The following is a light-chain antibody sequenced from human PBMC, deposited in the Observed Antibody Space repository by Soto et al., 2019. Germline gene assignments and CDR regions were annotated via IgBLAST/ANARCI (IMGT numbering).Light chain of an antibody. V-gene: IGLV1-51*01. CDR2: DTN. Sequence: QSVLTQPPSVSAAPGQTVTISCSGSNSNIEKNYVSWYQQFRGTAPKLLICDTNQRPSGIPDRFSGSKSGTSATLAITGLQAGDEADYYCGTWDSGLSAEVFGGGTKLTVL. CDR3: GTWDSGLSAEV. CDR1: NSNIEKNY. J-gene: IGLJ2*01.